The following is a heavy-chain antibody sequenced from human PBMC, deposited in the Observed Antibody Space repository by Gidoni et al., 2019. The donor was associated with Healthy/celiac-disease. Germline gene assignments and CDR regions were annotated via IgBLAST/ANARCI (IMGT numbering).Heavy chain of an antibody. CDR2: IRSKANSYAT. Sequence: EVQLVESGGGLVQPGGSLKLSCAASGFTFSGSAMHWVRQASGKGLEWVGRIRSKANSYATAYAASVKGRFTISRDDSKNTAYLQMNSLKTEDTAVYYCTSRPTMGSSTSPRNPDRYGMDVWGQGTTVTVSS. CDR1: GFTFSGSA. CDR3: TSRPTMGSSTSPRNPDRYGMDV. J-gene: IGHJ6*02. D-gene: IGHD2-2*01. V-gene: IGHV3-73*02.